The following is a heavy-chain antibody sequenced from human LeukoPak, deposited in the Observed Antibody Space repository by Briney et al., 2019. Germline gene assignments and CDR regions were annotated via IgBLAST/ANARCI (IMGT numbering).Heavy chain of an antibody. V-gene: IGHV4-39*07. CDR3: AREYGSGSYYRIYNWFDP. Sequence: SETLSLTCTVSGGSISSSSYYWGWIRQPPGKGLEWIGSIYYSGSTYYNPSLKSRVTISVDTSENQFSLKLSSVTAADTAVYYCAREYGSGSYYRIYNWFDPWGQGTLVTVSS. D-gene: IGHD3-10*01. CDR2: IYYSGST. CDR1: GGSISSSSYY. J-gene: IGHJ5*02.